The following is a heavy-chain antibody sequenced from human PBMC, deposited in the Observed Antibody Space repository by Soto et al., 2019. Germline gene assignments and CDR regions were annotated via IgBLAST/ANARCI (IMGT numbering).Heavy chain of an antibody. J-gene: IGHJ4*02. V-gene: IGHV3-30*18. CDR3: AKDRRDGCKHFDY. D-gene: IGHD6-19*01. CDR2: ISYDGSNK. Sequence: GGSLRLSCAASGFTFSSYGMHWVRQAPGKGLEWVAVISYDGSNKYYADSVKGRFTISRDNSKNTLYLQMNSLRAEDTAVYYCAKDRRDGCKHFDYWGQGTLVTVSS. CDR1: GFTFSSYG.